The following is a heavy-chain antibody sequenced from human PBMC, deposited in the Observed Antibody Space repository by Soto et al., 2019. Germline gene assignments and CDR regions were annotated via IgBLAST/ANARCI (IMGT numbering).Heavy chain of an antibody. V-gene: IGHV3-23*01. J-gene: IGHJ4*02. CDR1: GFXFXSYA. D-gene: IGHD3-9*01. Sequence: EVQLLESGGGLVQPGGSLRLSCAXXGFXFXSYAMSWVRQAPGKGLEWVSAISGSGGSTYYADSVKGRFTISRDNSKNTLYLQMNSLRAEDTAVYYCAKRLRYFDWLSYSFDYWGQGTLVTVSS. CDR3: AKRLRYFDWLSYSFDY. CDR2: ISGSGGST.